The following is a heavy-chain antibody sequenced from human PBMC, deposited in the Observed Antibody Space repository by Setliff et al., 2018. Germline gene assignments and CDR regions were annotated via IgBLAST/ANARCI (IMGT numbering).Heavy chain of an antibody. CDR2: VSVSGDNT. J-gene: IGHJ4*02. CDR3: AGQGPIFGSGLIPGFDQ. Sequence: GGSLRLSCAASGLTFNSYAMSWVRQAPGKGPEWVSSVSVSGDNTYYTDSVKGRFTTSRDNSKNTLSLQMSSLRTEDTAIYFCAGQGPIFGSGLIPGFDQWGQGTMVTVSS. V-gene: IGHV3-23*01. CDR1: GLTFNSYA. D-gene: IGHD3-3*01.